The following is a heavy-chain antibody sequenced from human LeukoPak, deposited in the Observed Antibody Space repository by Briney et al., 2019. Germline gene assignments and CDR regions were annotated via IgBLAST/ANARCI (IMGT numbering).Heavy chain of an antibody. CDR1: GFSFSASG. CDR2: IRSQADSSAT. Sequence: GGSLRLSCAASGFSFSASGMHCVRQPSGKGLEWVGHIRSQADSSATVYGASVKGRFTITRDDSENTAYLQMNSLKIEDTAVYYCATFPSGSYSTFWGQGTLVTVSS. CDR3: ATFPSGSYSTF. V-gene: IGHV3-73*01. J-gene: IGHJ4*02. D-gene: IGHD1-26*01.